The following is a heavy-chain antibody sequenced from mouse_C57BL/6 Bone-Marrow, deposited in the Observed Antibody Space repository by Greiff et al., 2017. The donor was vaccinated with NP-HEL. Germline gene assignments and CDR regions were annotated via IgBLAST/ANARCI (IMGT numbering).Heavy chain of an antibody. V-gene: IGHV1-5*01. CDR1: GYTFTSYW. CDR3: TKNYYGSPPWY. D-gene: IGHD1-1*01. J-gene: IGHJ4*01. Sequence: VHVKQSGTVLARPGASVKMSCKTSGYTFTSYWMHWVKQRPGQGLEWIGAIYPGNSDTSYNQKFKGKAKLTAVTSASTAYMELSSLTNEDSAVYYCTKNYYGSPPWYWGQGTSVTVSS. CDR2: IYPGNSDT.